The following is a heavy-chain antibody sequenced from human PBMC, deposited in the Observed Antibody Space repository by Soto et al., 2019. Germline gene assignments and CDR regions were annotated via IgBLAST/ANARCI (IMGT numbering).Heavy chain of an antibody. V-gene: IGHV3-30-3*01. CDR2: ISYDGSNK. CDR1: GFTFINYA. J-gene: IGHJ4*02. D-gene: IGHD1-7*01. CDR3: ARDQVKGTMTIL. Sequence: QVQLVESGGGVVQPGRSLRLSCAASGFTFINYAMHWVRQAPGKGLEWVAVISYDGSNKYYADSVKGRFTISRDNSKKTMYLQMNCLSAEDTAVYHCARDQVKGTMTILWGQGTLVTVSS.